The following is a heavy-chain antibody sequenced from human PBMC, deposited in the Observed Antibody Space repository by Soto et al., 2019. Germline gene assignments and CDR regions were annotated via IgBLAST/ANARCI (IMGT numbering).Heavy chain of an antibody. Sequence: QLQLQESGPGLVKTSETLSLTCTVSGGSISSSSYYWGWIRQPPGKGLEWIGSIYYSGSTYYNPSLKSRVTISVDTSKNQFSLKLSSVTAADTAVYYCARLTVAGAGFDYWGQGTLVTVSS. CDR3: ARLTVAGAGFDY. J-gene: IGHJ4*02. V-gene: IGHV4-39*01. CDR2: IYYSGST. CDR1: GGSISSSSYY. D-gene: IGHD6-19*01.